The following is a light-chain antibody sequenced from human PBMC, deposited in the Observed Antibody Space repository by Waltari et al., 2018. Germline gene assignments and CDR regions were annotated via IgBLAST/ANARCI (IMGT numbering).Light chain of an antibody. CDR3: QTGGHGTWV. CDR2: VNSDGSH. Sequence: QLVLTQSPSASASLGASVKLTCTLSSGHSSTVLPWLQQQPEKGPRYLMKVNSDGSHSKGDEIPDRFSGSSSGAERYLTISSLQSEDEADYYCQTGGHGTWVFGGGTKLTVL. V-gene: IGLV4-69*01. CDR1: SGHSSTV. J-gene: IGLJ3*02.